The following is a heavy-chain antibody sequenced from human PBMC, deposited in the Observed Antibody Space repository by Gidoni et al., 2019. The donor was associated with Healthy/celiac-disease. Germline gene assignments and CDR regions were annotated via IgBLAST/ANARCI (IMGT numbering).Heavy chain of an antibody. CDR3: ATAQDIVATFCPE. Sequence: QGQLVQSGAEVKKPGSSVNVSCKASVGTFSSYAISWVRKAPGHGLEWMGGIIPSFGTANDAQKFQGRVTITADESTSTAYMELSSLRSEDTAVYYCATAQDIVATFCPEWGQGTLVTVSS. CDR1: VGTFSSYA. J-gene: IGHJ4*02. CDR2: IIPSFGTA. V-gene: IGHV1-69*01. D-gene: IGHD5-12*01.